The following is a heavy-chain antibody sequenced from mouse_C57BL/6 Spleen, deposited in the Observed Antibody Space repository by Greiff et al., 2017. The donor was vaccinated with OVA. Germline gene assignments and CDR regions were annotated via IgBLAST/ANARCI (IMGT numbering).Heavy chain of an antibody. CDR1: GFTFSSYA. V-gene: IGHV5-4*03. CDR2: ISDGGSYT. D-gene: IGHD4-1*02. CDR3: ARAQLVYLDY. Sequence: DVMLVQSGGGLVKPGGSLKLSCAASGFTFSSYAMSWVRQTPEKRLEWVATISDGGSYTYYPDNVKGRFTISRDNAKNTLYLQMSHLKSEDTAMDYCARAQLVYLDYWGQGTTLTVSS. J-gene: IGHJ2*01.